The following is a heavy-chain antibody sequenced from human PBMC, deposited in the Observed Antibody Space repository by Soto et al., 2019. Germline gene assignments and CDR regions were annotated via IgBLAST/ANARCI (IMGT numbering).Heavy chain of an antibody. J-gene: IGHJ4*02. CDR2: IYYSGST. CDR1: GGSVSSGGYY. V-gene: IGHV4-31*03. Sequence: SETLSLTCTVSGGSVSSGGYYWSWIRQHPGKGLEWIGYIYYSGSTYYNPSLKSRVTISVDTSKNQFSLKLSSVTAADTAVYYCARVYSSSWYDPDLFDYWGQGTLVTVSS. D-gene: IGHD6-13*01. CDR3: ARVYSSSWYDPDLFDY.